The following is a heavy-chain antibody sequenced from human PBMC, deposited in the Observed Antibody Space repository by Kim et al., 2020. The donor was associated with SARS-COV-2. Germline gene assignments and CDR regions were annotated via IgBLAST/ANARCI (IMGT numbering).Heavy chain of an antibody. CDR2: INTNTGNP. J-gene: IGHJ5*02. D-gene: IGHD2-15*01. CDR3: ARDRVRRVVSYGYCSGGSCYEMVRNWFDP. Sequence: ASVKVSCKASGYTFTSYAMNWVRQAPGQGLEWMGWINTNTGNPTYAQGFTGRFVFSLDTSVSTAYLQISSLKAEDTAVYYCARDRVRRVVSYGYCSGGSCYEMVRNWFDPWGQGTLVTVSS. CDR1: GYTFTSYA. V-gene: IGHV7-4-1*02.